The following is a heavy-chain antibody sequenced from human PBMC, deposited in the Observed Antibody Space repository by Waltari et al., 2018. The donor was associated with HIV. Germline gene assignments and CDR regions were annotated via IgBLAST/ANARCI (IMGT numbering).Heavy chain of an antibody. D-gene: IGHD2-2*01. CDR3: ARGIVSYCSSTSCYGNWFDP. Sequence: QVQLQESGPGLVKPSETLSLTCTVSGGSVSSGSYYWSWIRQPPGQGLEWIGYIYYSGSTNYNPSLKSRVTISVDTSKNQFSLKLSSVTAADTAVYYCARGIVSYCSSTSCYGNWFDPWGQGTLVTVSS. J-gene: IGHJ5*02. CDR2: IYYSGST. CDR1: GGSVSSGSYY. V-gene: IGHV4-61*01.